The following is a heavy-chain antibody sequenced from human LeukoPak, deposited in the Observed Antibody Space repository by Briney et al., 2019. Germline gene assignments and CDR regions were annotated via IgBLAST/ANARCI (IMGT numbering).Heavy chain of an antibody. CDR1: GYSISSGYY. Sequence: SETLSLTCTVSGYSISSGYYWGWIRQPPGKGLEWIGSIYYSGSTYYNPSLKSRVTISVDTSKNQFSLKLSSVTAADTAVYYCARDLGTWGQGTLVTVSS. CDR3: ARDLGT. D-gene: IGHD1-1*01. V-gene: IGHV4-38-2*02. CDR2: IYYSGST. J-gene: IGHJ5*02.